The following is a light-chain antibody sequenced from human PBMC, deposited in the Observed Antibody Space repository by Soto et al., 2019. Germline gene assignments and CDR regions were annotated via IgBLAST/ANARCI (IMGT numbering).Light chain of an antibody. CDR1: QSVGSY. Sequence: EIVLTQSPATLSLSPGERATLSCRASQSVGSYLAWYQQKHGLAPRLLIYAASDRATGIPARFSGSGSGTDFTLTISSLEPEDFAVYYCQQRSNWPRTFGQGTKV. J-gene: IGKJ1*01. V-gene: IGKV3-11*01. CDR2: AAS. CDR3: QQRSNWPRT.